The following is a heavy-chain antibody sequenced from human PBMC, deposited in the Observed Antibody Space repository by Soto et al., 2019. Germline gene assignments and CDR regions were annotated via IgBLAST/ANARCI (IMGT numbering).Heavy chain of an antibody. Sequence: QVQLVESGGGVVQPGRSLRLSCAASGFAFSSYGMHWVRQAPGKGLEWVAVISYDGSNKYYADSVKGRFTISRDNSKNTLYLQMNSLRAEDTAVYYCAKELSSRWYGGYYYYGMDVWGQGTTVTVSS. J-gene: IGHJ6*02. CDR3: AKELSSRWYGGYYYYGMDV. D-gene: IGHD6-13*01. CDR1: GFAFSSYG. V-gene: IGHV3-30*18. CDR2: ISYDGSNK.